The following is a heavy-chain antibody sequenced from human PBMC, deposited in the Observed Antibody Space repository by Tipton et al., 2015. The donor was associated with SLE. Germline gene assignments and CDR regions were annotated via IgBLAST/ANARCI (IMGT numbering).Heavy chain of an antibody. CDR2: IYPGDSDI. V-gene: IGHV5-51*03. Sequence: QLVQSGAEVKKPGESLRISCQGSGYTFASDCIAWVRQMPGQGLEWVGIIYPGDSDIRYSPSFEGHVTISADKSIRTAYLQWSSLTASDTAMYYCAYTSSHNNAFDIWGQGSMVTVSS. CDR1: GYTFASDC. J-gene: IGHJ3*02. CDR3: AYTSSHNNAFDI. D-gene: IGHD6-13*01.